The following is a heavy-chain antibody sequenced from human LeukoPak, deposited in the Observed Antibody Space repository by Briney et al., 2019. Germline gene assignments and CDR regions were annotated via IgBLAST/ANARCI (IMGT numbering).Heavy chain of an antibody. Sequence: SVKVSCKASGGTFSSYAISWVRQAPGQGLEWMGRIIPILGIANYAQKFQGRVSITADKSTSTAYMELSSLRSEDTAVYYCARLIAVAGVGLDYWGQGTLVTVS. V-gene: IGHV1-69*04. J-gene: IGHJ4*02. CDR2: IIPILGIA. D-gene: IGHD6-19*01. CDR1: GGTFSSYA. CDR3: ARLIAVAGVGLDY.